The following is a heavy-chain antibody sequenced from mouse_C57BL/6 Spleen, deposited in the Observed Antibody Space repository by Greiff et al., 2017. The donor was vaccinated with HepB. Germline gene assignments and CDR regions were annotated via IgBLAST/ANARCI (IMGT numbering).Heavy chain of an antibody. V-gene: IGHV1-82*01. CDR1: GYAFSSSW. J-gene: IGHJ2*01. CDR2: IYPGDGDT. Sequence: QVQLKQSGPELVKPGASVKISCKASGYAFSSSWMNWVKQRPGKGLEWIGRIYPGDGDTNYNGKFKGKATLTADKSSSTAYMQLRSLTSEDSAVYFCARWKLLRFDYWGQGTTLTVSS. CDR3: ARWKLLRFDY. D-gene: IGHD1-1*01.